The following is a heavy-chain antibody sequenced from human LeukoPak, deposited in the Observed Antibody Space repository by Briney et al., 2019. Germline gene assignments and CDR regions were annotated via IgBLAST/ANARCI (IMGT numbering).Heavy chain of an antibody. CDR3: ARDWVGATGNFDY. J-gene: IGHJ4*02. CDR2: IYYSGST. Sequence: PSETLSLTCTVSGGSISSGDYYWGWIRQPRGKGLEWIGYIYYSGSTYYHPTVKSRITKTVDTSKNHFSLKLSSVTAADTAVYYCARDWVGATGNFDYWGQGTLVTVSS. D-gene: IGHD1-26*01. V-gene: IGHV4-30-4*08. CDR1: GGSISSGDYY.